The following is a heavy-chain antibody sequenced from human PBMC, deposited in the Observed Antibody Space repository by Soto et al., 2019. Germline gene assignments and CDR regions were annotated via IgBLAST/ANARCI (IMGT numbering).Heavy chain of an antibody. J-gene: IGHJ4*02. Sequence: EVQLLESGGALVQPGGSLRLSCAASGFTFSNHAMNWVRQAPGKGLEWVSTISDSGSTYYADSVKGRFTSSRDNSKNTLYLQMNSLRAEDTAVYYCARDPGGHYCTSTSCLYFCAHGGQGTLVIVSS. D-gene: IGHD2-2*01. CDR3: ARDPGGHYCTSTSCLYFCAH. V-gene: IGHV3-23*01. CDR2: ISDSGST. CDR1: GFTFSNHA.